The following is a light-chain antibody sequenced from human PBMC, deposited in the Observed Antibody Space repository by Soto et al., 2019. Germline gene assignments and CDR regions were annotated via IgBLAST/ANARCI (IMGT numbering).Light chain of an antibody. V-gene: IGKV1-9*01. CDR2: AAS. CDR3: QQRSDWPLT. CDR1: QGISSY. Sequence: IPLTQPPSSLSTSLRDRVTITCRASQGISSYLAWYQQKPGKAPKLLIYAASTLQSGVPSRFSGSGSGTDFTLTISSLEPEDFAVYYCQQRSDWPLTFGQGTRLEI. J-gene: IGKJ5*01.